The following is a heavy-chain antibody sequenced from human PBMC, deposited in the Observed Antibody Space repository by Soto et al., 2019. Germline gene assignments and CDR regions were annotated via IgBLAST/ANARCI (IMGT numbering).Heavy chain of an antibody. Sequence: EVQLVESGGGLIQPGGSLRLSCAASGFTFSSNDMNWVRQAPGQGLEWVSLIYSGGSTYYADSVKGRFTISRDNSKNTLYLQMSRQRAEDTAVYYCATRPLLPGAPWGQGTIVTVSS. CDR3: ATRPLLPGAP. CDR1: GFTFSSND. J-gene: IGHJ3*01. D-gene: IGHD3-22*01. CDR2: IYSGGST. V-gene: IGHV3-53*01.